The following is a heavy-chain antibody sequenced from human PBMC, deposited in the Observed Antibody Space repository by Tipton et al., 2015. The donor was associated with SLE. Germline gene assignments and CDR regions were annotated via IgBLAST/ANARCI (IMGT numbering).Heavy chain of an antibody. CDR2: ISGYNGNT. CDR1: GYTFTSYC. V-gene: IGHV1-18*01. Sequence: QVQLVQSGAEVKEPGASVKVSCKASGYTFTSYCITWVRQAPGQGLEWMGWISGYNGNTNYAQKLQGRVTMTTDTSTSTAYMELRSLRSDDTAVYYCARLGDWDFYYYMDAWGKGTTVTVSS. J-gene: IGHJ6*03. CDR3: ARLGDWDFYYYMDA. D-gene: IGHD3-16*01.